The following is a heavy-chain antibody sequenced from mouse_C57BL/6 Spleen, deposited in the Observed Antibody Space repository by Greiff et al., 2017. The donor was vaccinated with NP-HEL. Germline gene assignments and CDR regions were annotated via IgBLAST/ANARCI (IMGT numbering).Heavy chain of an antibody. J-gene: IGHJ2*01. CDR3: ARERLRRDFDY. CDR1: GYAFSSSW. Sequence: QVHVKQSGPELVKPGASVKISCKASGYAFSSSWMNWVKQRPGKGLEWIGRIYPGDGDTNYNGKFKGKATLTADKSFSTAYMQLSSLTSEDSAVYFCARERLRRDFDYWGQGTTLTVSS. V-gene: IGHV1-82*01. D-gene: IGHD2-2*01. CDR2: IYPGDGDT.